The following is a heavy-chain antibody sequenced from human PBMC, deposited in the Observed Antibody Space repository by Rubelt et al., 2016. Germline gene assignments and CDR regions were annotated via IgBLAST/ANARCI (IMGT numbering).Heavy chain of an antibody. CDR2: ISGSGGST. CDR3: ARAPGVGVAGTDN. D-gene: IGHD6-19*01. J-gene: IGHJ4*02. V-gene: IGHV3-23*04. Sequence: GQLVESGGGLVQPGGSLRLSCAASGFTFRNFAMSWVRQAPGKGLEWVSGISGSGGSTYYADSVKGRFTISRDNSKNRLYLQMNSLRDDDTAVYYCARAPGVGVAGTDNWGQGTLVTVSS. CDR1: GFTFRNFA.